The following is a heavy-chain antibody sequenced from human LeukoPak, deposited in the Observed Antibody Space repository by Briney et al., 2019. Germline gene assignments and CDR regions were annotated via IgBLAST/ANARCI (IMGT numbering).Heavy chain of an antibody. Sequence: PGGSLRLSCAASEFTFSNYAMHWARQAPGKGLEWVAFISHDRSNNCHADSVKGRFTISRDNSKNTLYLQMNSLTDEDTAVYYCARDLSGSYMSDYWGQGTLVTVSS. CDR1: EFTFSNYA. V-gene: IGHV3-30-3*01. CDR3: ARDLSGSYMSDY. D-gene: IGHD3-10*01. J-gene: IGHJ4*02. CDR2: ISHDRSNN.